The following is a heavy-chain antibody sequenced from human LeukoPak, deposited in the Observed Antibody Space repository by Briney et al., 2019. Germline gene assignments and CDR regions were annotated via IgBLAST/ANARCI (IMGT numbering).Heavy chain of an antibody. CDR2: IRYDAITQ. V-gene: IGHV3-30*02. D-gene: IGHD3-16*01. CDR1: GFTFSNYG. CDR3: AKDKLWGEDYFDY. J-gene: IGHJ4*02. Sequence: GGSLRLSCAASGFTFSNYGMHWVRQAPGKGLKWVAFIRYDAITQYYSDSVKGRFTISRDNSKNTLYLQMNSLRAEDTAIYYCAKDKLWGEDYFDYWGQGTPVTVSS.